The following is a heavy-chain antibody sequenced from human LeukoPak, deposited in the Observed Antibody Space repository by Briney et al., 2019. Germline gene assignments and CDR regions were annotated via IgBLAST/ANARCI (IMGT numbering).Heavy chain of an antibody. V-gene: IGHV1-46*01. CDR2: ISPSDGIT. Sequence: ASVKVSCKASGYSFTSYKMHWVRQAPGQGLEWMGIISPSDGITRYEQKFQGRVTITRDTSTSTVYMELSGLRSEDTAVYYCARDQEGFDYWGQGTLVTVSS. CDR1: GYSFTSYK. CDR3: ARDQEGFDY. J-gene: IGHJ4*02.